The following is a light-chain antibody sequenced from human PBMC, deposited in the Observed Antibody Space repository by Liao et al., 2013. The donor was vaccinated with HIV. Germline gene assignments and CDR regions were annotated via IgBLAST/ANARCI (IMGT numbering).Light chain of an antibody. CDR3: QVWHSYYNIV. V-gene: IGLV3-21*04. CDR1: GIGSKN. CDR2: FDS. Sequence: SYVMTQSPSVSVAPGKTARVTCGGNGIGSKNVHWYQQKPGQAPVMVMSFDSDRPSGIPERFSGSNSGNTATLSISRVEAGDEADYYCQVWHSYYNIVFGGGTRLAVL. J-gene: IGLJ3*02.